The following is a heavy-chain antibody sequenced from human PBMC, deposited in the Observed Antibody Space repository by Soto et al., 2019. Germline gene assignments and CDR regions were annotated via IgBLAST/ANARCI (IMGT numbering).Heavy chain of an antibody. J-gene: IGHJ4*02. V-gene: IGHV4-31*02. Sequence: LCGGSISSGGYYWSWIRQHPGKGLEWIGCIYYSGSTYYNPSLKSRITISVDTSKNRFSLKLNSVTAADTAVYYCARGWYMMETPPYDYWGQGTLVTVSS. CDR3: ARGWYMMETPPYDY. D-gene: IGHD6-19*01. CDR2: IYYSGST. CDR1: GGSISSGGYY.